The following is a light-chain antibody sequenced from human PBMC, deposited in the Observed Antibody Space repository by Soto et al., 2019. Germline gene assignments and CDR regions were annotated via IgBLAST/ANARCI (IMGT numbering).Light chain of an antibody. V-gene: IGKV1-39*01. Sequence: DIQVTQSPSSLSASVGDRVTITCRASQSISNYLNWYQQKPGKAPDLLIYAASSLQSGVPSRFSGSGSGTDSTLTISSLQPADFATYFCQQSYRTPLTFGGGTKVEIQ. CDR2: AAS. CDR3: QQSYRTPLT. J-gene: IGKJ4*01. CDR1: QSISNY.